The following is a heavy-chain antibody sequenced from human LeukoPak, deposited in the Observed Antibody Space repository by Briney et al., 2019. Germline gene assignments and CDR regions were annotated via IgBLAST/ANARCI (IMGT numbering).Heavy chain of an antibody. Sequence: SETLSLTCAVYGGSFSGYYWSWIRQPPGKGLEWIGEINHSGSTNYNPSLKSRVTISVDTSKNQFSPKLSSVTAADTAVYYCARGLDYDFWSGYYRGGYFDYWGQGTLVTVSS. CDR1: GGSFSGYY. CDR3: ARGLDYDFWSGYYRGGYFDY. V-gene: IGHV4-34*01. CDR2: INHSGST. D-gene: IGHD3-3*01. J-gene: IGHJ4*02.